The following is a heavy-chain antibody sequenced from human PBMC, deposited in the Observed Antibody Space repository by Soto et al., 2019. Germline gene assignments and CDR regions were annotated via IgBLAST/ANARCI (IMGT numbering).Heavy chain of an antibody. D-gene: IGHD3-22*01. Sequence: SVKVSCKACGGTFSSYAISWVRQAPGQGLEWMGWISAYNGNTNYAQKFQGRVTITADESTSTAYMELSSLRSEDTAVYYCVFDSSGYYLSWFDPWGQGTLVTVSS. CDR2: ISAYNGNT. J-gene: IGHJ5*02. CDR3: VFDSSGYYLSWFDP. V-gene: IGHV1-69*13. CDR1: GGTFSSYA.